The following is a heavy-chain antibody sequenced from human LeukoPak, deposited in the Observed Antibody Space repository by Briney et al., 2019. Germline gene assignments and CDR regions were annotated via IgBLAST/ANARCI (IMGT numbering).Heavy chain of an antibody. Sequence: GGSLRLSCAASGFTVSSSYMTWVRQAPGKGLECVSVIYSDGNTYYADSVRGRFTISRDNSKNTLYLQMNSLRAEDTAVYYCAKDGRDRGMYCWGQGTLVTVSS. CDR1: GFTVSSSY. CDR2: IYSDGNT. D-gene: IGHD6-13*01. J-gene: IGHJ4*02. CDR3: AKDGRDRGMYC. V-gene: IGHV3-53*01.